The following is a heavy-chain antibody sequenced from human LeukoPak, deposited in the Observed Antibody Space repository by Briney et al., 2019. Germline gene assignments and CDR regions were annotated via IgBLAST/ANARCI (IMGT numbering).Heavy chain of an antibody. CDR2: IWYDENIK. Sequence: GGSLRLSCAASGFMFSSYGMHWVRQAPGKGLEWVAVIWYDENIKYYADSVKGRFTISRDNSENTLFLQMDSLRVEDTAVYFCVKDRRQLVEGVFEHWGQGTLVTVSS. CDR1: GFMFSSYG. J-gene: IGHJ4*02. D-gene: IGHD6-13*01. CDR3: VKDRRQLVEGVFEH. V-gene: IGHV3-33*03.